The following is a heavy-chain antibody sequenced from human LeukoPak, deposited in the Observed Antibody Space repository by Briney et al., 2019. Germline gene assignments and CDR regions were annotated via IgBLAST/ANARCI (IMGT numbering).Heavy chain of an antibody. D-gene: IGHD3-10*01. V-gene: IGHV1-24*01. CDR1: GYTLTELS. CDR2: FDPEDGET. Sequence: GASVKVSCKVSGYTLTELSMHWVRQAPGKGLEWMGGFDPEDGETINAQKFQGRVTMTEDTSTDTAYMELSSLRSEDTAVYYCATGAYYGSGSPIYPWGQGTLVTVSS. CDR3: ATGAYYGSGSPIYP. J-gene: IGHJ5*02.